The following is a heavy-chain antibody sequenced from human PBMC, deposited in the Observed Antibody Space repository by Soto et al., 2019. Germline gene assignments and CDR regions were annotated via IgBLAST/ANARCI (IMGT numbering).Heavy chain of an antibody. CDR3: ARGQRFSDWFDP. D-gene: IGHD3-3*01. Sequence: TSETLSLTCAVYGGSFSGYYWSWIRQPPGKGLEWIGEINHSGSTNYNPSLKSRVTISVDTSKNQFSLKLSSVTAADTAVYFCARGQRFSDWFDPWGQGTLVTVS. CDR2: INHSGST. J-gene: IGHJ5*02. CDR1: GGSFSGYY. V-gene: IGHV4-34*01.